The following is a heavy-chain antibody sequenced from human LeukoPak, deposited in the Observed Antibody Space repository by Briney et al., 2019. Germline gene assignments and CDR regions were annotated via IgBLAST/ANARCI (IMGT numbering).Heavy chain of an antibody. Sequence: GGSLRLSCAASGFTFSTYWMHWVRQAPGKGLVWVSRVNSDGSSTSYADSVKGRFTISRDNGKNTLYLQMNTLRAGDTAVYYCTGSASHNWFDPWGQGTLVTVSS. J-gene: IGHJ5*02. CDR2: VNSDGSST. V-gene: IGHV3-74*01. CDR1: GFTFSTYW. D-gene: IGHD3-10*01. CDR3: TGSASHNWFDP.